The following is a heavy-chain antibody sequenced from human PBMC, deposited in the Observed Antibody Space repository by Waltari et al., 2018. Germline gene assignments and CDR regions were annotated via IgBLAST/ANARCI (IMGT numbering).Heavy chain of an antibody. J-gene: IGHJ6*03. V-gene: IGHV3-23*04. Sequence: EVQLVESGGGLVQPGGSPRLSSVASGFTFTTYAMSWVRQAPGKGLEWVSAISGSGGSTYYADSVKGRFTISRDNSKNTLYLQMNSLRAEDTAVYYCAKWNYYYMDVWGKGTTVTVSS. CDR1: GFTFTTYA. CDR3: AKWNYYYMDV. CDR2: ISGSGGST.